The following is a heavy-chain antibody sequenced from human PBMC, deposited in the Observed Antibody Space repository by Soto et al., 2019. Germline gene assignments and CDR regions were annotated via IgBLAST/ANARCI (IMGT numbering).Heavy chain of an antibody. Sequence: QVQLVESGGDVVQPGRSLRLSCAASGFTFSSYGMHWVRQAPGKGLEWVTVIWYDGSNKYYADSVKGRFTISRDNSKNTLYLQMNSLRAEDTAVYYCARDGSGGYRVDIWGQGTMVTVSS. D-gene: IGHD5-18*01. V-gene: IGHV3-33*01. CDR1: GFTFSSYG. J-gene: IGHJ3*02. CDR2: IWYDGSNK. CDR3: ARDGSGGYRVDI.